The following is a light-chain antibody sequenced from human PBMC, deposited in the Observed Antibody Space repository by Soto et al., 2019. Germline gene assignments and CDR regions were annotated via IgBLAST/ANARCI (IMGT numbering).Light chain of an antibody. V-gene: IGKV3-20*01. Sequence: EIALTQSPGTLSLSPGERATLSCRASQSVSSSYLAWYQHKPGQAPRLLIYGASSRATGIPDRFSGSGSGTDFTLTISILEPEDFAVYYCQQYGSSPLTFGGGTKVEIK. CDR1: QSVSSSY. CDR3: QQYGSSPLT. CDR2: GAS. J-gene: IGKJ4*01.